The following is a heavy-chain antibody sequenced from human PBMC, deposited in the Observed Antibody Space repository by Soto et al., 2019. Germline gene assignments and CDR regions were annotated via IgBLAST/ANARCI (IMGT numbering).Heavy chain of an antibody. CDR1: GFTFSNYA. CDR2: LSSSGDRT. Sequence: EVQLLESGGGLVQPGGSLRLTCAASGFTFSNYAMTWFRQAPGKGLEWVSVLSSSGDRTYYGDSVKGRFTISRDNSKNTLYLQMNSLRAEDTAVYYCEKKGSVVVGADNYFDYWGQGTLVAVSS. CDR3: EKKGSVVVGADNYFDY. D-gene: IGHD2-15*01. V-gene: IGHV3-23*01. J-gene: IGHJ4*02.